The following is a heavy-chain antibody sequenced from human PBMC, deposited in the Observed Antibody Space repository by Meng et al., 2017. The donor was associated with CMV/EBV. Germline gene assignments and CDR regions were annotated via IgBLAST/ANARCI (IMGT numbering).Heavy chain of an antibody. V-gene: IGHV3-23*01. CDR3: AKTSGANLVGAFDI. CDR2: ISGSGGST. D-gene: IGHD4/OR15-4a*01. Sequence: GESLKISCAASGFTFSSYAMSWVRQAPGKGLEWVSAISGSGGSTYYVDSVKGRFTISRDNSKNTLYLQMNSLRAEDTAVYYCAKTSGANLVGAFDIWGQGTMVTVSS. CDR1: GFTFSSYA. J-gene: IGHJ3*02.